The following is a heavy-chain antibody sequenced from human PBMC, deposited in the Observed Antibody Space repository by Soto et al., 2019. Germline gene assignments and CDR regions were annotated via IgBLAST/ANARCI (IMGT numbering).Heavy chain of an antibody. Sequence: QVQLQESGPGLVKPSGTLSLTCTVSSGSISSHNWWTWVRQTPGKGLEWIGDIHHAGGSNYNPSLKSRVSIPVDKSKSQFSLRLSSVTVADTAVYYCARKRAGSDDYGDYSPHWYFELWGRGTLVTVSP. V-gene: IGHV4-4*02. CDR1: SGSISSHNW. CDR3: ARKRAGSDDYGDYSPHWYFEL. D-gene: IGHD4-17*01. CDR2: IHHAGGS. J-gene: IGHJ2*01.